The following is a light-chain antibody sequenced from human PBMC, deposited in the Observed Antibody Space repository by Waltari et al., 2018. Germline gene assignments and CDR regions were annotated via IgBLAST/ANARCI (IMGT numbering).Light chain of an antibody. CDR3: SSYTSSTTYV. Sequence: QSALTQPASVSGSPGQSITISCTGTSSDVGGYNYVSWYQQHPGKAPKLMISDVNKRPSGVSNRFSGSKSGNTASLTISGLQAEDEADYYCSSYTSSTTYVFGTGTTVTVL. CDR1: SSDVGGYNY. CDR2: DVN. V-gene: IGLV2-14*01. J-gene: IGLJ1*01.